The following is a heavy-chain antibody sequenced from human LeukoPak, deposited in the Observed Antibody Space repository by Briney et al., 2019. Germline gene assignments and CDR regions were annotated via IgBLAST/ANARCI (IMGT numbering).Heavy chain of an antibody. V-gene: IGHV1-69*04. CDR1: GGTFSSYT. CDR2: IIPILGIA. CDR3: ARDGMRGYFDY. Sequence: SVKVSCKASGGTFSSYTISWVRQAPGQGLEWMGRIIPILGIANYAQKFQGRVTITADKSTSTAYMELSSLRSEDTAVYYCARDGMRGYFDYWGQGTLVTVSS. J-gene: IGHJ4*02. D-gene: IGHD2-8*01.